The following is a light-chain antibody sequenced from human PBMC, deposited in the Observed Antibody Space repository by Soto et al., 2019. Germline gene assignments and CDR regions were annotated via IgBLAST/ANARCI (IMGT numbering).Light chain of an antibody. CDR2: RND. V-gene: IGLV1-47*01. CDR1: SSNIGRNY. CDR3: STWDDSLSGII. Sequence: QTVVTQPPSASGTPGQRVTISCSGSSSNIGRNYVYWYQKVPGTAPKLLVYRNDQRPYGVPDRFSGSKSGTSASLAISRLRSEDEAEYFCSTWDDSLSGIIFGGGTKVTVL. J-gene: IGLJ2*01.